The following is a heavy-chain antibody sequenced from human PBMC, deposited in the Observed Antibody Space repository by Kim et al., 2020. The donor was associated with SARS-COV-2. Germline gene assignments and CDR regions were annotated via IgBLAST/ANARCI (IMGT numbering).Heavy chain of an antibody. CDR3: ARESYFIAAAGNYGMDV. J-gene: IGHJ6*02. CDR1: GFTVSSNY. CDR2: IYSGGST. Sequence: GGSLRLSCAASGFTVSSNYMSWVRQAPGKGLEWVSVIYSGGSTYYADSVKGRFTISRDNSKNTLYLQMNSLRAEDTAVYYCARESYFIAAAGNYGMDVWGQGTTVTVSS. D-gene: IGHD6-13*01. V-gene: IGHV3-53*01.